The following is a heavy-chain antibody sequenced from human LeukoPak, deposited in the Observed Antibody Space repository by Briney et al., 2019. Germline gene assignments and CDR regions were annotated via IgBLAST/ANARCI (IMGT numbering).Heavy chain of an antibody. CDR1: GGSISSGSYY. V-gene: IGHV4-61*02. CDR2: IYTSGST. J-gene: IGHJ4*02. Sequence: SQTLSLTCTVSGGSISSGSYYWSWIRQPAGKGLEWIGRIYTSGSTNYNPSLKSRVTISVDTSKNQFSLKLSSVTAADTAVYYCARVSLYYDSSGYPDYWGQGTLVTVSS. CDR3: ARVSLYYDSSGYPDY. D-gene: IGHD3-22*01.